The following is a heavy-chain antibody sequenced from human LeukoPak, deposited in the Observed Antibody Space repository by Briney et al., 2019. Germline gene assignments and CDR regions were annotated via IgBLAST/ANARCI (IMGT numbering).Heavy chain of an antibody. CDR1: GYTFTGYY. CDR3: AKSVSSIAVAGLHCFDY. D-gene: IGHD6-19*01. V-gene: IGHV1-2*04. CDR2: INPNSGGT. Sequence: GASVKVSCKASGYTFTGYYMHWVRQAPGQGLEWMGWINPNSGGTNYAQKFQGWVTMTRDTSISTAYMELSRLRSDDTAVYYCAKSVSSIAVAGLHCFDYWGQGTLVTVSS. J-gene: IGHJ4*02.